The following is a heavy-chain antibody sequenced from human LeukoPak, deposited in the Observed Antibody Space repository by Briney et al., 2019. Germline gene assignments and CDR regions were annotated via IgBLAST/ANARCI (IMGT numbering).Heavy chain of an antibody. CDR2: INSSGGDT. CDR3: AKGGRSLGWGGAVDY. CDR1: GFTFSNYA. Sequence: GGSLRLSCAASGFTFSNYAMSWVRQAPGKGLGWVSAINSSGGDTYYADSVMGRFTISRENSKNTRYLQMNSLRAEDTGVYYSAKGGRSLGWGGAVDYWGQGTLVTVSS. J-gene: IGHJ4*02. V-gene: IGHV3-23*01. D-gene: IGHD3-16*01.